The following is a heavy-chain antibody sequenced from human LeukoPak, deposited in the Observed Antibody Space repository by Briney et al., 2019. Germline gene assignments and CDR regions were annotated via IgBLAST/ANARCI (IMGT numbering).Heavy chain of an antibody. CDR1: GGPISSYY. Sequence: SETLSLTCTVSGGPISSYYWTWIRQPPGKGLEWIGYIYNSGSANYNSSLKSRVTMSVDTSKKQLSLKLSSVTAADTAVYYCASSRNHLYYYLYGMDVWGQGTTVTVSS. CDR3: ASSRNHLYYYLYGMDV. J-gene: IGHJ6*02. CDR2: IYNSGSA. V-gene: IGHV4-59*08.